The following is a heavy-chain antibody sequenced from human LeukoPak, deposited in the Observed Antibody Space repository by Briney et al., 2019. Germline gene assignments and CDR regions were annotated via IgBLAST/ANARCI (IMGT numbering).Heavy chain of an antibody. J-gene: IGHJ6*02. D-gene: IGHD3-9*01. CDR2: TYYRSKWYN. V-gene: IGHV6-1*01. Sequence: SQTLSLTCAFSGDSVSSNSAAWNWIRQSPSRGLEWLGRTYYRSKWYNDYAVSVKSRITINPDTSKNQFSLQLNSVTPEDTAVYYCASYDILTGSYGMDVWGQGTTVTVSS. CDR1: GDSVSSNSAA. CDR3: ASYDILTGSYGMDV.